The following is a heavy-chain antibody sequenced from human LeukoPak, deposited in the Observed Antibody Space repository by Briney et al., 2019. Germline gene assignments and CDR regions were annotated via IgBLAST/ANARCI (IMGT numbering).Heavy chain of an antibody. CDR2: IYGGGST. CDR3: ARGITIFGVVGHFDY. D-gene: IGHD3-3*01. J-gene: IGHJ4*02. Sequence: GGSLRLSCAASGFTVSGNYMNWVRQTPGKGLEWVSVIYGGGSTDYADSVKGRFTISRDDSKSTLYLQMNSLRAEDTAVYYCARGITIFGVVGHFDYWGQGTLVTVSS. V-gene: IGHV3-53*01. CDR1: GFTVSGNY.